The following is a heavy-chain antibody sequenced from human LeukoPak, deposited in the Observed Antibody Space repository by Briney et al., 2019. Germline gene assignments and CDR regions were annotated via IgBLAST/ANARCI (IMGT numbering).Heavy chain of an antibody. CDR1: GFTFSTYS. D-gene: IGHD3-10*01. Sequence: GGSLRLSCAASGFTFSTYSMNWVRQAPGKGLDWISYISSTSTTIYYADSVKGRFTISRDNSKNTLYLQMNSLRVEDTAVYYCARDSSMLRGPLVIYYFDFWGQGTLVTVSS. CDR3: ARDSSMLRGPLVIYYFDF. J-gene: IGHJ4*02. V-gene: IGHV3-48*01. CDR2: ISSTSTTI.